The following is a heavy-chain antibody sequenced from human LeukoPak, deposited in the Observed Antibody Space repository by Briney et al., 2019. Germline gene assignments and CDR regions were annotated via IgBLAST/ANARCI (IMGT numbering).Heavy chain of an antibody. V-gene: IGHV3-23*01. Sequence: GGTLRLSCAAAGFTFSSYGMSWVRQATGKGLEWVSAISGSGGSTYYADSVKGRFTISRDNSKNTLYLQMNSLRAEDTAVYHCAKASYCSGGSCYYYYYMDVWGKGTTVTVSS. CDR2: ISGSGGST. D-gene: IGHD2-15*01. J-gene: IGHJ6*03. CDR1: GFTFSSYG. CDR3: AKASYCSGGSCYYYYYMDV.